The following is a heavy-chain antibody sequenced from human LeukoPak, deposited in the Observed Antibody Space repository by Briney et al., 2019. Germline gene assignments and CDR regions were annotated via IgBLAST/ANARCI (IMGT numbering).Heavy chain of an antibody. V-gene: IGHV3-53*01. CDR2: IYSGGST. CDR1: GFTVSSNY. D-gene: IGHD5-24*01. CDR3: ARVGGTGGYNSYYFDY. J-gene: IGHJ4*02. Sequence: GGSLRLSCAASGFTVSSNYMSWVRQAPGKGLEWVSVIYSGGSTYYADSVKGRFTISRDNSKNTLYLQMNSLRAEDTAVYYCARVGGTGGYNSYYFDYWGQGTLVTVSS.